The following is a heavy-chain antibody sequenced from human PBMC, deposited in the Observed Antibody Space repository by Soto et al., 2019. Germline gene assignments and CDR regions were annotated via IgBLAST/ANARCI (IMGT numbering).Heavy chain of an antibody. Sequence: PGGCLRLSCEASGFNFCSNGMHWARQAPGKGLERVAVLWHDGNKKYDGDSVRGRFTISRDNSRNTLYLEGNSLRAEDTAGYYCVGDTSGLLDDWGQGTQVTVSA. D-gene: IGHD3-22*01. J-gene: IGHJ4*02. CDR1: GFNFCSNG. CDR3: VGDTSGLLDD. V-gene: IGHV3-33*03. CDR2: LWHDGNKK.